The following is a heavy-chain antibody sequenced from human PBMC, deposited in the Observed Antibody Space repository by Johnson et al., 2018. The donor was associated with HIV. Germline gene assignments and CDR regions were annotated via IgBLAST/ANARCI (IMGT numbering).Heavy chain of an antibody. CDR2: IKSKTDGGTT. CDR3: TTLGYCSGGSCYSGRGFDI. V-gene: IGHV3-15*01. D-gene: IGHD2-15*01. Sequence: MQLVESGGGVVQPGRSLRLSCAASGFNFSSYGMHWVRQAPGKGLEWVGRIKSKTDGGTTDYAAPVKGRFTISRDDSKNTLYLQMNSLKTEDTAVYYCTTLGYCSGGSCYSGRGFDIWGQGTMVTVSS. CDR1: GFNFSSYG. J-gene: IGHJ3*02.